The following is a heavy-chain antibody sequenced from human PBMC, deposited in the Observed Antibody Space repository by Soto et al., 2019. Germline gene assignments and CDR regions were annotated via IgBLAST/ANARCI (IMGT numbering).Heavy chain of an antibody. D-gene: IGHD3-10*01. V-gene: IGHV1-3*01. J-gene: IGHJ6*02. CDR3: ARDLYYYGSGYYYGMDV. CDR2: INAGNGNT. CDR1: GYTFTSYA. Sequence: GASVKVSCKASGYTFTSYAMHWVRQAPGQRLEWMGWINAGNGNTKYSQKFQGRVTITRDTSASTAYIELSSLRSEDTAVYYCARDLYYYGSGYYYGMDVWGQGTTVTVSS.